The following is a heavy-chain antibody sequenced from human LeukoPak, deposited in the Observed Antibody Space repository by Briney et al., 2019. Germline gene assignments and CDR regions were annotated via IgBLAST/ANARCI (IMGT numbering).Heavy chain of an antibody. CDR3: ARSTSGSYFWADK. Sequence: PSETLSLTCTVSGDSITSTTYYWGWIRQSPGKGLEWIGSIYYSGTTYYNPSLKSRVTISVDTSKSQFSLKLTSVTAADTDVYYCARSTSGSYFWADKWGQGTLVTVSS. CDR1: GDSITSTTYY. V-gene: IGHV4-39*01. CDR2: IYYSGTT. J-gene: IGHJ4*02. D-gene: IGHD1-26*01.